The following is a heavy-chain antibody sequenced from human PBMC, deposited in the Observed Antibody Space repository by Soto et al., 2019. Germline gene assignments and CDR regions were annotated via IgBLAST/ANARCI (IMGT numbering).Heavy chain of an antibody. CDR1: GFPFTSYG. D-gene: IGHD3-10*01. J-gene: IGHJ4*01. CDR2: ISYDGSDK. CDR3: VGGQYYFEY. Sequence: QVQLVESGGGVVQPGRSLRLSCAASGFPFTSYGMHWVREGPDKGLEWVAIISYDGSDKYYADSVKGRFTISRDNSKNTLYLQMNSLRPEATALYYCVGGQYYFEYRGHGTLVIVSS. V-gene: IGHV3-30*03.